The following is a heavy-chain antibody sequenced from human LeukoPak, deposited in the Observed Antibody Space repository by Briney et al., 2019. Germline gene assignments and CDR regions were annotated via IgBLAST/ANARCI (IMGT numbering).Heavy chain of an antibody. V-gene: IGHV1-69*04. J-gene: IGHJ4*02. D-gene: IGHD6-19*01. Sequence: SVKVSCKASGGTFSSYAISWVRQAPGQELEWMGRIIPILGIANYAQKFQGRVTITADKSTSTAYMELSSLRSEDTAVYYCARVEAVAGFDYWGRGTLVTVSS. CDR3: ARVEAVAGFDY. CDR2: IIPILGIA. CDR1: GGTFSSYA.